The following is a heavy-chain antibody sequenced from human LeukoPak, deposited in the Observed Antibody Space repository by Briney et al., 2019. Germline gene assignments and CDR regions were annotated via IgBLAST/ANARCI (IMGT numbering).Heavy chain of an antibody. D-gene: IGHD3-9*01. CDR1: GGSINSGDYF. V-gene: IGHV4-31*03. Sequence: SETLSLTCTVSGGSINSGDYFWNWIRQHPGKGLEWIGYIYYSGSTYYKPSLKSRITISVDTSKNQFSLKLSSVTAADTAVYYCARSATHLLTEFDYWGQGTLVTVSS. CDR3: ARSATHLLTEFDY. CDR2: IYYSGST. J-gene: IGHJ4*02.